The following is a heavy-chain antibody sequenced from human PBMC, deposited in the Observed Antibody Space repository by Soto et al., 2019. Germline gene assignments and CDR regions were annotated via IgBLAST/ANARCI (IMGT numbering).Heavy chain of an antibody. CDR2: IYYSGST. D-gene: IGHD4-17*01. J-gene: IGHJ4*02. Sequence: SETLSLTCTVSGGSISYYYWSWIRQPPGKGLEWIGYIYYSGSTNCNPSLKSRVAISVDTSKNQFSLKLSSVTAADTAVYYCARGNDFGDYYFDYWGQGTLVTVSS. CDR1: GGSISYYY. CDR3: ARGNDFGDYYFDY. V-gene: IGHV4-59*01.